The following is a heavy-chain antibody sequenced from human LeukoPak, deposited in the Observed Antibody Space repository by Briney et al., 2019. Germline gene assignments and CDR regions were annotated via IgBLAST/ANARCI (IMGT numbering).Heavy chain of an antibody. J-gene: IGHJ4*02. CDR3: ARRSSWYFGY. CDR2: INHSGST. Sequence: SETLSLTCAVYGGSFSGYYWSWIRQPPGKGLEWIGEINHSGSTNYNPSLKSRVTISVDTSKNQFSLKLSSVTAADTAVYYCARRSSWYFGYWGQGTLVTVSS. V-gene: IGHV4-34*01. D-gene: IGHD6-13*01. CDR1: GGSFSGYY.